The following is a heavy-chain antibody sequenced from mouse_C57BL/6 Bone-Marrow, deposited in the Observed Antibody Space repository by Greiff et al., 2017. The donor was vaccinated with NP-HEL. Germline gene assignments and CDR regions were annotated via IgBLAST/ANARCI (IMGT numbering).Heavy chain of an antibody. D-gene: IGHD2-1*01. CDR3: ARVLYYGKRCDY. CDR1: GYTFPSYP. J-gene: IGHJ2*01. V-gene: IGHV1-4*01. Sequence: VQLQQSGAELARPGASVKLSCQASGYTFPSYPLPWVTQRPGQGLEWIGYINPSSGYTKYNQKFKDKATLTADKSASTAYMQLSSLTSEDYAVYSCARVLYYGKRCDYWGRGTTLTVSS. CDR2: INPSSGYT.